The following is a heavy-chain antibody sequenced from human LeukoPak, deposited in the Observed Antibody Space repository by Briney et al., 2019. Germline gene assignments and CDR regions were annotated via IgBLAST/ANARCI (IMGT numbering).Heavy chain of an antibody. CDR1: GYTFTSYG. D-gene: IGHD1-26*01. Sequence: ASVKVSCKASGYTFTSYGISWVRQAPGQGLEWMGWISAYNGNTNYAQKLQGRVTMTTDTSTSTAYMELRSLRSDDTAVYYCARDDSVGGSYYAHNFDYWGQGTLVTVFS. CDR3: ARDDSVGGSYYAHNFDY. V-gene: IGHV1-18*01. J-gene: IGHJ4*02. CDR2: ISAYNGNT.